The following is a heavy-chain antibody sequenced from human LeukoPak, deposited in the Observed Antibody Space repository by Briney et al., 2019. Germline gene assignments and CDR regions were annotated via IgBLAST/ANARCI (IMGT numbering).Heavy chain of an antibody. CDR3: AGGDTAFTYYFDY. D-gene: IGHD5-18*01. Sequence: GGSLRLSCAASGFTFSDYYMSWIRQAPGKGLEWVSYISSSGSTIYYADSVKGRFTISRDNAKNSLYLQMNSLRAGDTAVYYCAGGDTAFTYYFDYWGQGTLVTVSS. CDR2: ISSSGSTI. J-gene: IGHJ4*02. V-gene: IGHV3-11*01. CDR1: GFTFSDYY.